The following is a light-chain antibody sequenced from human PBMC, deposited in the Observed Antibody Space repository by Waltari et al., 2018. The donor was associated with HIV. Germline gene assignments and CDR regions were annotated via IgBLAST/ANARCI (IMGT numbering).Light chain of an antibody. CDR1: QSINTY. V-gene: IGKV1-39*01. Sequence: DIQMNQSPSSMSASVGDRDTITCRASQSINTYLNWYQQKPGKAPNLLIYAASSLQSGVPSRFSGSGSGTDFTLTISSLQPEDFATYYCQQSYSSSSTFGQGTKLEIK. J-gene: IGKJ2*01. CDR3: QQSYSSSST. CDR2: AAS.